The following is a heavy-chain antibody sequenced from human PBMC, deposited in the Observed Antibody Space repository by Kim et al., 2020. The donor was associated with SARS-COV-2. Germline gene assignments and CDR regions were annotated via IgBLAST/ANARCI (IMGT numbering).Heavy chain of an antibody. CDR1: GYTFTSHD. D-gene: IGHD3-10*01. Sequence: ASVKVSCKASGYTFTSHDINWVRQATGQGLEWMGWMNPNSGNTGYAQKFQGRVTMTRNTSISTAYMELSSLRSEDTAVYYCARRLTMVRSKVWFDPWGQGTLVTVSS. CDR2: MNPNSGNT. CDR3: ARRLTMVRSKVWFDP. V-gene: IGHV1-8*01. J-gene: IGHJ5*02.